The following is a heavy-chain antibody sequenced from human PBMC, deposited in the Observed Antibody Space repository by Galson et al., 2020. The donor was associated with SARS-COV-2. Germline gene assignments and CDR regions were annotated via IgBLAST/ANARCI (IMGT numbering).Heavy chain of an antibody. V-gene: IGHV3-7*03. J-gene: IGHJ6*02. CDR1: GFTFSSYW. CDR3: ARRVEDENYYYYGMDV. CDR2: IKQDGSEK. Sequence: SGGSLRLSCAASGFTFSSYWMSWVRQAPGKGLEWVANIKQDGSEKYYVDSVKGRFTISRDNAKNSLYLQMNSLRAEDTAVYYCARRVEDENYYYYGMDVWGQGTTVTVSS. D-gene: IGHD1-1*01.